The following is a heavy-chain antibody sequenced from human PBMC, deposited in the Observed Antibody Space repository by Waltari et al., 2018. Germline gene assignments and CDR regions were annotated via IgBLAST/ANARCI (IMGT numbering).Heavy chain of an antibody. CDR1: GYTFTSYA. CDR2: INAGNGNT. V-gene: IGHV1-3*01. CDR3: ARGEIDDFWSGWDPRYFDY. Sequence: QVQLVQSGAEVKKPGASVKVSCKASGYTFTSYAMHWVRQAPGQRLEWMGWINAGNGNTKYSQKFQGRVTITRDTSASTAYMELSSLRSEDTAVYYCARGEIDDFWSGWDPRYFDYWGQGTLVTVSS. J-gene: IGHJ4*02. D-gene: IGHD3-3*01.